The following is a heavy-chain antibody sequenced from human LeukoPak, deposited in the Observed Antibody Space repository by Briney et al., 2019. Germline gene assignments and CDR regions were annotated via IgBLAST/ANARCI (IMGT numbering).Heavy chain of an antibody. V-gene: IGHV3-21*01. CDR3: ARGGYEGYYFDY. CDR2: ISSSSSYI. Sequence: GGSLRLSCAASGFTFSSYSMNWVRQAPGKGLEWVSSISSSSSYIYYADSVKGRFTISRGNAKNSLYLQMNSLRAEDTAVYYCARGGYEGYYFDYWGQGTLVTVSS. D-gene: IGHD5-12*01. J-gene: IGHJ4*02. CDR1: GFTFSSYS.